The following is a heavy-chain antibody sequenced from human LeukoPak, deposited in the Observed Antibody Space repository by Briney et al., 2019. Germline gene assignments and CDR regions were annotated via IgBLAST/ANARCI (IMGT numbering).Heavy chain of an antibody. CDR2: ISGSGGST. Sequence: GGSLRLAWAASGFTFSSYAMSWVRQAPGKGLLWVSAISGSGGSTYYAASVKGRFTISRDNSKNTLYLQMNSLRAEDTAVYYCAKDSGGNTPFDYWGQGTLVTVSS. J-gene: IGHJ4*02. CDR3: AKDSGGNTPFDY. CDR1: GFTFSSYA. V-gene: IGHV3-23*01. D-gene: IGHD4-23*01.